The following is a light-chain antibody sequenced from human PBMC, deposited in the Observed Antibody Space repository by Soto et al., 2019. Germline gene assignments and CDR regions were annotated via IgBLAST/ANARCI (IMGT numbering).Light chain of an antibody. CDR1: SSDVGGYNS. J-gene: IGLJ2*01. V-gene: IGLV2-14*01. CDR2: EVN. Sequence: QSVLTQPAAVSGSPGQSITISCTGTSSDVGGYNSVSWYQQHPGKAPKLMIFEVNNRPSGVSNRFSGSKSGNTASLNISGLQAEDEADYYCGSYTTNHTVIFGGGTKLTV. CDR3: GSYTTNHTVI.